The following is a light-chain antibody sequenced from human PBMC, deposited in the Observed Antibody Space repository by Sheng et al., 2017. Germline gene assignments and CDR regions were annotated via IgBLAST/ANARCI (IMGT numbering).Light chain of an antibody. Sequence: ENVLTQSPDTLSLSPGERATLSCRASESVSRTYLAWFQQKPGQAPRLLIYAASFRATGVPDXFSGSAXGTDFTLTISRLEPEDFAVYYCQQAGVPPWTFGQGTKVE. CDR1: ESVSRTY. J-gene: IGKJ1*01. CDR3: QQAGVPPWT. CDR2: AAS. V-gene: IGKV3-20*01.